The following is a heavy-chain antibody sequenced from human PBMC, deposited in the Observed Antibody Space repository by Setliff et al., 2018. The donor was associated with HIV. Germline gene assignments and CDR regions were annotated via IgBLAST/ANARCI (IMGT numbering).Heavy chain of an antibody. J-gene: IGHJ4*02. D-gene: IGHD5-18*01. CDR3: ARDQKGYSYGHFDS. CDR1: GDSVSSASYY. CDR2: IYYSGTT. V-gene: IGHV4-61*01. Sequence: SETLSLTCTVSGDSVSSASYYWSWIRQPPGKGLEWIGYIYYSGTTKYNPSLKSRVTISVDTSKNQFSLKLNSMTAADTAVYYCARDQKGYSYGHFDSWGQGTLVTVSS.